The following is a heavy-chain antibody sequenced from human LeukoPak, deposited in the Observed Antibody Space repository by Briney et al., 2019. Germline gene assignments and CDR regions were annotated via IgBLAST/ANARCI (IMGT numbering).Heavy chain of an antibody. CDR3: AREESGGYFDY. D-gene: IGHD2-8*02. CDR1: GYTFTNYY. Sequence: GASVKVSCKASGYTFTNYYMHWVRQAPGQGLEWMGLSNPTGTGTNYAQKFRGRVTLTRDTSTTTVYMELSSLRSEDTAVYYCAREESGGYFDYWGQGTPVTVSS. J-gene: IGHJ4*02. V-gene: IGHV1-46*01. CDR2: SNPTGTGT.